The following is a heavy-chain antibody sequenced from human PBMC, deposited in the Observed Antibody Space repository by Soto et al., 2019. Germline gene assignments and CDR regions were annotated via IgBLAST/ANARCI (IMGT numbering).Heavy chain of an antibody. CDR1: GGTISSYY. V-gene: IGHV4-59*01. CDR2: IYYSGST. CDR3: ARGRRNSSSWNLYYFDY. D-gene: IGHD6-13*01. Sequence: PSQTLSLTCTVSGGTISSYYWSWIRQPPGKGLEWIGYIYYSGSTNYNPSLKSRVTISVDTSKNQFSLKLSSVTAADTAVYYFARGRRNSSSWNLYYFDYWGQGTLVTVSS. J-gene: IGHJ4*02.